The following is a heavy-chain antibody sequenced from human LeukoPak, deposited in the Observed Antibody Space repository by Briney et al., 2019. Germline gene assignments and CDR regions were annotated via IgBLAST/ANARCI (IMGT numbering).Heavy chain of an antibody. CDR1: GFTFSSYA. V-gene: IGHV3-23*01. J-gene: IGHJ4*02. CDR3: ANGGRPYSRGRSFDY. Sequence: PGGSLTLTCAASGFTFSSYAMSWVRQPPGKGLEWVSAINGSCGSTYYADSVKGRFIISRDNSKNPLYLKLNSLRAEDTAVYYCANGGRPYSRGRSFDYWGQGTLVTVPS. CDR2: INGSCGST. D-gene: IGHD2-15*01.